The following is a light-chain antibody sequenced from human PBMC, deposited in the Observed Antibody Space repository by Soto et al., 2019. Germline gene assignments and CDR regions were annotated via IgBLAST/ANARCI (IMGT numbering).Light chain of an antibody. CDR3: QTWGSGIVV. CDR2: LNSDGSH. J-gene: IGLJ2*01. V-gene: IGLV4-69*01. Sequence: QPVLTQSPSASASLGASVKLTCTLSSGHSNYAIAWHQQQSEQGPRYLMKLNSDGSHSKGVAIPDRFSGSSSAAERSITISSSQYEDEADYYCQTWGSGIVVFGGGTKLTVL. CDR1: SGHSNYA.